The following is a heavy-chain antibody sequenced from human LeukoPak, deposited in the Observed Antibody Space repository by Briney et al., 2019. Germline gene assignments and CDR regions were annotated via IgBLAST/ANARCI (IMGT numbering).Heavy chain of an antibody. CDR3: ARDAPLPDF. J-gene: IGHJ4*02. Sequence: GGSLRLSCAASGVTFSSYTMNLVRQAPGKRLEWVSSISSSSNYIYYADSVKGRFTISRDNAKNSLYLQMNSLRAEDTAVYYCARDAPLPDFLGQGTLVTVSS. D-gene: IGHD1-26*01. CDR2: ISSSSNYI. V-gene: IGHV3-21*01. CDR1: GVTFSSYT.